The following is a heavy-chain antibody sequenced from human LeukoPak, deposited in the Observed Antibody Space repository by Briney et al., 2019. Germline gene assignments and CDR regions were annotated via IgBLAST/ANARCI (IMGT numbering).Heavy chain of an antibody. J-gene: IGHJ4*02. Sequence: PSETLSLTCAVYGGSFSGYSWTWIRQPPGERLEWIGEIDRSGSTNYNPSLKSRVTISRDTSKNQFSLKLSSVTAADTAVYYCARGSAAGLAYWGQGTLVTVSS. CDR1: GGSFSGYS. D-gene: IGHD6-13*01. V-gene: IGHV4-34*01. CDR2: IDRSGST. CDR3: ARGSAAGLAY.